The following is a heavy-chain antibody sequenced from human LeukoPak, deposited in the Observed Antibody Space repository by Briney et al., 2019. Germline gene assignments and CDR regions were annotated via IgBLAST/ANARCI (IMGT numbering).Heavy chain of an antibody. J-gene: IGHJ5*02. CDR1: GFTFSSYS. D-gene: IGHD3-22*01. CDR2: ISSSSSYI. V-gene: IGHV3-21*01. CDR3: ARDPDITMILNWFDP. Sequence: GGSLRLSCAASGFTFSSYSMNWVRQAPGKGLEWVSSISSSSSYIYYADSVKGRFTISRDNAKNSLYLQMNSLRAEDTAVYYCARDPDITMILNWFDPWGQGTLVTVSS.